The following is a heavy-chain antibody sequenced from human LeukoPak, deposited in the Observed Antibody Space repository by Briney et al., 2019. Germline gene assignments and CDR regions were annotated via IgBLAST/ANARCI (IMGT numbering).Heavy chain of an antibody. CDR3: AGSPWRGYYYYYMDV. V-gene: IGHV3-21*01. Sequence: PGGSLRLSCAASGFTFSSYSMNWVRQAPGKGLEWVSSISSSSSYIYYADSVKGRFTISRDNAKNSLYLQMNSLRAEDTAVYYCAGSPWRGYYYYYMDVWGKGTTVTVSS. CDR2: ISSSSSYI. D-gene: IGHD1-26*01. CDR1: GFTFSSYS. J-gene: IGHJ6*03.